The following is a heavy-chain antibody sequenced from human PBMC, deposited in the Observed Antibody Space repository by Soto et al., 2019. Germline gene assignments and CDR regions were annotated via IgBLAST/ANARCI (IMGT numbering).Heavy chain of an antibody. V-gene: IGHV4-39*01. D-gene: IGHD3-10*01. Sequence: QLQLQESGPGLVKPSETLSLTCSVSGGSISGAYYYWGWIRQSPGKGLEYIGSIHYTGRTYYNPSRQGRVTVSVDTSKSQFSLRLVSVTAADTAVYYCARHGSGTYSPIDYWGQGTLVTVSS. J-gene: IGHJ4*02. CDR3: ARHGSGTYSPIDY. CDR1: GGSISGAYYY. CDR2: IHYTGRT.